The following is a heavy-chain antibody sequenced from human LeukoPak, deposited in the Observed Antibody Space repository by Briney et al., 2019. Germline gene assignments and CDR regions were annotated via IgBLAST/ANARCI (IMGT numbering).Heavy chain of an antibody. CDR1: GGTFSSYA. D-gene: IGHD5-18*01. CDR2: IIPIFGTA. Sequence: ASVKVSCKASGGTFSSYAISWVRQAPGQGLEWMGRIIPIFGTANYAQKFQGRVTITTDESTSTAYMELSGLRSEDTAVYYCAREGGYIIGNWFDPWGQGTLVTVSS. CDR3: AREGGYIIGNWFDP. V-gene: IGHV1-69*05. J-gene: IGHJ5*02.